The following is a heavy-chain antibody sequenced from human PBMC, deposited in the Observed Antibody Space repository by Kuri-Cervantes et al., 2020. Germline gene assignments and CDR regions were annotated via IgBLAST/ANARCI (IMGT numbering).Heavy chain of an antibody. CDR3: ARDQRRTAKAGYYYYGMDV. CDR1: DGSVSGYY. D-gene: IGHD5-18*01. J-gene: IGHJ6*02. V-gene: IGHV4-34*01. Sequence: GSLRLSCGVYDGSVSGYYWTWIRQPSGEGLEWIGEINLRGSSNYNPSLKSRVTISVDTSKNQFSLKLSSVTAADTAVYYCARDQRRTAKAGYYYYGMDVWGQGTTVTVSS. CDR2: INLRGSS.